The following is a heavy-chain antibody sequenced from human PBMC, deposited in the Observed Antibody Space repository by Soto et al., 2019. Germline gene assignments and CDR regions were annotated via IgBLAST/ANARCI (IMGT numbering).Heavy chain of an antibody. V-gene: IGHV1-2*02. Sequence: ASVKVSCKASGYTFTGYYMHWVRQAPGQGLEWMGWINASNGGTKYSQKFQGRVTITRDTSASTAYMELSSLRSEDTAVYYCARVRVYYDFWSGVTYPSSLDYWGQGTLVTVSS. CDR1: GYTFTGYY. CDR3: ARVRVYYDFWSGVTYPSSLDY. CDR2: INASNGGT. D-gene: IGHD3-3*01. J-gene: IGHJ4*02.